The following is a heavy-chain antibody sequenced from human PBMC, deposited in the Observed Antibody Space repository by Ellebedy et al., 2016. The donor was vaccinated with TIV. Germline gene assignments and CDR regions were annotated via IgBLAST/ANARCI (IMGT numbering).Heavy chain of an antibody. CDR3: AAEGASGDYNSNGMDV. V-gene: IGHV1-58*01. D-gene: IGHD3-10*01. CDR1: GFTFTSSP. CDR2: IVVGSGNT. Sequence: SVKVSXXASGFTFTSSPVQWVRQARGQRLEWIGWIVVGSGNTNYAQKFQERVTITGDMSTSTAYMELSSLRSEDTAVYYCAAEGASGDYNSNGMDVWGQGTTVTVSS. J-gene: IGHJ6*02.